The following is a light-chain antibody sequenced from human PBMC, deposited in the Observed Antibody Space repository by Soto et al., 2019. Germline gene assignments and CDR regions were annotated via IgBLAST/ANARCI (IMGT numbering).Light chain of an antibody. Sequence: EIVMTQSPATLSVSPGERVTLSCRASQSVSSNFAWYLQKPGQAPRLLIYGASTRATGVPARFSGSGSGTEFTLTISSLQPEDSAVFYCQQYNDWPLYTFGQGTKLEIK. CDR2: GAS. J-gene: IGKJ2*01. V-gene: IGKV3-15*01. CDR3: QQYNDWPLYT. CDR1: QSVSSN.